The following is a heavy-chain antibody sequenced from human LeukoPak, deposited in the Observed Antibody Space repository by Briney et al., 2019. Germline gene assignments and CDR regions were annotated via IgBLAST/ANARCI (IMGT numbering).Heavy chain of an antibody. D-gene: IGHD6-13*01. CDR2: ISSSSSYI. Sequence: GGSLRLSCAASGFTFSSYSMNWVRQAPGKGLEWVSSISSSSSYIYHADSVKGRFTISRDNAKKSLYLQMNSLRPEDTALYYCAKACQAATGSDASDIWGQGTMVTVSS. CDR1: GFTFSSYS. CDR3: AKACQAATGSDASDI. V-gene: IGHV3-21*04. J-gene: IGHJ3*02.